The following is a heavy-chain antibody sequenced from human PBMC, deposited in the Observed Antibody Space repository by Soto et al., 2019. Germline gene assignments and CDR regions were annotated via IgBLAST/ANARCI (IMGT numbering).Heavy chain of an antibody. CDR2: FSAYNGNK. CDR3: ARVVATVAGPYGMDV. J-gene: IGHJ6*04. Sequence: QVQLVQSGVKGKKPGASVRVSGGPLGSPFPSLVLSWLRQPLTQGLNGMGWFSAYNGNKNFAQKLQGRVTMTTDTSTSTAYMELRSLRSDDTAVYYCARVVATVAGPYGMDVWGKGTTVTVSS. CDR1: GSPFPSLV. V-gene: IGHV1-18*01. D-gene: IGHD6-19*01.